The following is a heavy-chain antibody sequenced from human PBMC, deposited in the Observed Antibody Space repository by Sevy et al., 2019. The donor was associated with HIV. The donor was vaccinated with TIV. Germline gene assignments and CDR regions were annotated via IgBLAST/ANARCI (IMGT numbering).Heavy chain of an antibody. Sequence: RLSCAASGFTFSDYYMSWIRQAPGKGLEWVSYISSSGSTIYYADSVKGRFTISRDNAKNSLYLQMNSLRAEDTAVYYCARIAVAGRRGWFDPWGQGTLVTVSS. D-gene: IGHD6-19*01. CDR2: ISSSGSTI. CDR1: GFTFSDYY. V-gene: IGHV3-11*01. CDR3: ARIAVAGRRGWFDP. J-gene: IGHJ5*02.